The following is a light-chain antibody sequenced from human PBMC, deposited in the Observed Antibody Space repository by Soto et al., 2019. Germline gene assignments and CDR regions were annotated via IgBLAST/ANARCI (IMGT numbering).Light chain of an antibody. J-gene: IGKJ2*01. Sequence: EIVMTQSPATLSVSPGERATLSCRASQSVSSNLAWYQQKPGHAPRLLIYGASSRDTGIPARFSGSGSGTELTLTISSLPSEDFAVYCCQQYTNWPYTFGQGTKLEIK. V-gene: IGKV3-15*01. CDR2: GAS. CDR3: QQYTNWPYT. CDR1: QSVSSN.